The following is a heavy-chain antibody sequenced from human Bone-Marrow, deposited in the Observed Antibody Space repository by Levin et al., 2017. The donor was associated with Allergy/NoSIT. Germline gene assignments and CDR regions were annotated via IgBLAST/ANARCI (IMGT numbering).Heavy chain of an antibody. CDR2: IDHSGST. Sequence: SETLSLTCGVSGMSFSGYFWSWIRQPPGKGLEWLGEIDHSGSTDYSPSLKSRVTISLDTSKNQFSLKLSSVTAADTAVYYCARGATVTRRFDFWGQGTRVTVSS. CDR3: ARGATVTRRFDF. J-gene: IGHJ4*02. CDR1: GMSFSGYF. D-gene: IGHD4-17*01. V-gene: IGHV4-34*01.